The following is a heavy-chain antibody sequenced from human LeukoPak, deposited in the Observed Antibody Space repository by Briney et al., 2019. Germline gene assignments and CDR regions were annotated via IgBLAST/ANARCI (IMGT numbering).Heavy chain of an antibody. CDR2: INHSGST. D-gene: IGHD2-21*01. Sequence: SETLSLTCTVSGGPISSTSYYWGWIRQPPGKGLEWIGEINHSGSTNYNPSLKSRVTISVDTSKNQFSLKLSSVTAADTAVYYCARGPHIGAFDIWGQGTMVTVSS. J-gene: IGHJ3*02. V-gene: IGHV4-39*07. CDR3: ARGPHIGAFDI. CDR1: GGPISSTSYY.